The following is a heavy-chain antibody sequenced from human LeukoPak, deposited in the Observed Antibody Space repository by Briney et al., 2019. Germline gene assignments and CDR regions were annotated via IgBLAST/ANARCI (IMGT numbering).Heavy chain of an antibody. CDR2: IGIDSGNT. CDR3: ARDHNYAFDN. V-gene: IGHV3-48*01. CDR1: GFPFSEYS. D-gene: IGHD1-1*01. Sequence: GGSLRLSCTASGFPFSEYSMNWVRQAPGKGLEWISYIGIDSGNTKYAASVRGRFTISTDKAKNSLYLQMTSLRVEDTAVYYCARDHNYAFDNWGQGTLVPVAS. J-gene: IGHJ4*02.